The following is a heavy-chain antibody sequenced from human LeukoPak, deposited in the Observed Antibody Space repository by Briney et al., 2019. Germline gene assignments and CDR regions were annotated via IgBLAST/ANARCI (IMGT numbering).Heavy chain of an antibody. CDR1: GFAFSSYA. D-gene: IGHD2-2*01. Sequence: TGESLRLSCAASGFAFSSYAMSWVRQAPGKGLQWLSSINGSGGTTFYADSVKGRFTISRDNSKNTLYLQMNSLRAEDTAVYYCTKGGGGDQLGGFFDGWGQGALVTVSS. CDR3: TKGGGGDQLGGFFDG. CDR2: INGSGGTT. J-gene: IGHJ4*02. V-gene: IGHV3-23*01.